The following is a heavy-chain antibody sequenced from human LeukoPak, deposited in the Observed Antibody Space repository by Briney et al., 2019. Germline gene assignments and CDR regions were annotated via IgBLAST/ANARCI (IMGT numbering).Heavy chain of an antibody. Sequence: GGSLRLSCAASGFTFSSYEMNWVRQAPGKGLEWVSYISSSGSTIYYADSVKGRFTISRDNAKNSLYLQMNSLRAEDTAVYYCARGFGELLWPNYYYYGMDVWGKGTTVTASS. D-gene: IGHD3-10*01. CDR2: ISSSGSTI. V-gene: IGHV3-48*03. CDR3: ARGFGELLWPNYYYYGMDV. CDR1: GFTFSSYE. J-gene: IGHJ6*04.